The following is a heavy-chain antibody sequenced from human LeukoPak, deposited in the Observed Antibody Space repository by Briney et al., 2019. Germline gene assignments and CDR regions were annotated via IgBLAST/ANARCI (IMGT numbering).Heavy chain of an antibody. CDR2: LSSSGGST. CDR1: GFFFSNYD. D-gene: IGHD3-22*01. V-gene: IGHV3-23*01. J-gene: IGHJ4*02. CDR3: AKEILYYYDSSGYPSGFDY. Sequence: PGGSLRLSCVASGFFFSNYDMNWVRQAAGKGLEWVSGLSSSGGSTFYADSVKGRFTISRDNSKNTVYLQMNSLRAEDTAVYYCAKEILYYYDSSGYPSGFDYWGQGTLVTVSS.